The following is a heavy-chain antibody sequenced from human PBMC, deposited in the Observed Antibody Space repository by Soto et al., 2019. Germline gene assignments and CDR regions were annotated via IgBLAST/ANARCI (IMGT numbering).Heavy chain of an antibody. CDR1: EFTFSDYY. CDR2: ISSTGSTI. V-gene: IGHV3-11*01. J-gene: IGHJ4*02. CDR3: ARVGATEQWLVKPYYFDY. D-gene: IGHD6-19*01. Sequence: QVQLVESGGGLVKPGGSLRLSCAASEFTFSDYYMSWIRQAPGKGLEWGSYISSTGSTIYYADSVKGRFTISRDNAKNSLYLQMNSLRAEDTAVYYCARVGATEQWLVKPYYFDYWGQGTLVTVSS.